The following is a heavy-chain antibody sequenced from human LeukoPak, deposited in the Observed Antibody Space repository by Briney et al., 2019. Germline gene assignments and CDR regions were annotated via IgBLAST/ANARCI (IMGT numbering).Heavy chain of an antibody. CDR2: IIPIFGTA. V-gene: IGHV1-69*13. CDR3: ARIAGSGIAAAGQTPPSPNWFDP. D-gene: IGHD6-13*01. J-gene: IGHJ5*02. CDR1: GGTFSSYA. Sequence: SVKVSCKASGGTFSSYAISWVRQAPGRGLEWMGGIIPIFGTANYAQKFQGRVTITADESTSTAYMELSSLRSEDTAVYYCARIAGSGIAAAGQTPPSPNWFDPWGQGTLVTVSS.